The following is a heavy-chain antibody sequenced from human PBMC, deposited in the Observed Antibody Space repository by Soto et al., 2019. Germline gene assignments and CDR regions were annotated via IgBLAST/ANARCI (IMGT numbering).Heavy chain of an antibody. CDR3: ARDSTGNYLDY. Sequence: QVQLVQSGAEVKKPGASVKVSCRASGYTFTSYGISWVRQAPGQGLEWMGWISAYKGNTNYAQKLQGRINVITNTATSTADRDLRSLSSDDTAVDYCARDSTGNYLDYWGQGTLVTVSS. CDR2: ISAYKGNT. J-gene: IGHJ4*02. CDR1: GYTFTSYG. V-gene: IGHV1-18*01.